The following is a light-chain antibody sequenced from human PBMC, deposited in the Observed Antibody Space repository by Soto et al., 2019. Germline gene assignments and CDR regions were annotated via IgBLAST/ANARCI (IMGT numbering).Light chain of an antibody. Sequence: DIQMTQSPSSVSASVGDRVTITCRASQDISSWLGWYQQKPGKVPELLIYAASTLQRGVPSGFSGSGSGTDFTLTISSLQPEDFATYYCQQANSFPITFGQGTRVEIK. J-gene: IGKJ5*01. CDR3: QQANSFPIT. CDR2: AAS. V-gene: IGKV1-12*01. CDR1: QDISSW.